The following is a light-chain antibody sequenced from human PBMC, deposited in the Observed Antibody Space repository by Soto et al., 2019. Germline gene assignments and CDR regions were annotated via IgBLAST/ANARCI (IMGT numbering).Light chain of an antibody. Sequence: DIQMTQSPSSLSASVGDRVTITCRAGQSTSIYVNWYQQKPGKAHKLLIYAASSLKRGVPSRCSGSESGTDFSLTISSLQPEDFANYYCQQSYSTPYTFGQGTKLEIK. CDR2: AAS. CDR3: QQSYSTPYT. V-gene: IGKV1-39*01. CDR1: QSTSIY. J-gene: IGKJ2*01.